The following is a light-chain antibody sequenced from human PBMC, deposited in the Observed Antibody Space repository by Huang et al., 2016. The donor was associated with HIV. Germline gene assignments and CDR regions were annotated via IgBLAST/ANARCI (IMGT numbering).Light chain of an antibody. V-gene: IGKV1D-12*01. J-gene: IGKJ4*01. CDR2: GAS. CDR3: QQAHTFPLT. Sequence: DIQMTQSPSSVSASVGDRVTITRRASQGIITWLVWYQQKPGRAPKFLIYGASELQPGVPSRFSGSGSGTDFTLTISSLQPEDFATYYCQQAHTFPLTFGGGTKVEMK. CDR1: QGIITW.